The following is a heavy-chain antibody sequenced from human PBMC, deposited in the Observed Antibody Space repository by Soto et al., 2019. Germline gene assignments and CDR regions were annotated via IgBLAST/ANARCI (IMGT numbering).Heavy chain of an antibody. CDR1: GFTFSSYA. Sequence: EVQLLESGGGLVQPGGSLRLSCAASGFTFSSYAMTWVRQAPGKGLEWVSVISDSDNATYYADSVKGRFTISRDNSKNTLYLQFNSLRAEDTAVYYCAKGVSSSAWSASDNCGQGTLVTVSS. J-gene: IGHJ4*02. V-gene: IGHV3-23*01. D-gene: IGHD6-19*01. CDR2: ISDSDNAT. CDR3: AKGVSSSAWSASDN.